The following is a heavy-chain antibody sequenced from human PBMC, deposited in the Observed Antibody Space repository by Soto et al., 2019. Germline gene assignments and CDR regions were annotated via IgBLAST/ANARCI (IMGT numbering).Heavy chain of an antibody. CDR3: ARDQGAAAGTDNAFDI. Sequence: APVKVSCKASGYIFITYFMHWLLHAPGQRLEWMGWINPDNGNTKYAENFQGRVSIIRDTSASTAYMELSSLRSDDTAVYYCARDQGAAAGTDNAFDIWGQGTMVTVSS. V-gene: IGHV1-3*01. J-gene: IGHJ3*02. D-gene: IGHD6-13*01. CDR1: GYIFITYF. CDR2: INPDNGNT.